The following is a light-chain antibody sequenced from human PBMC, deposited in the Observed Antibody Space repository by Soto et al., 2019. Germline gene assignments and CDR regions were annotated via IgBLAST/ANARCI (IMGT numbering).Light chain of an antibody. CDR1: QSVCSRC. CDR3: QHYGTTPWT. CDR2: GAC. J-gene: IGKJ1*01. V-gene: IGKV3-20*01. Sequence: ETVLTQSPGTLSLSPGERVTLSCRASQSVCSRCFAWYQQKPGQSPRLLIYGACTRATGIPDRFSGSGSGTDFTLTISRLEPEDFAVYYCQHYGTTPWTFGQGTKVGIK.